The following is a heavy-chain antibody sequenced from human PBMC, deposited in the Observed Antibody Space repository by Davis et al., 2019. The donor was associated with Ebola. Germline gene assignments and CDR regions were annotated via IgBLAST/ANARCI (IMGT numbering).Heavy chain of an antibody. J-gene: IGHJ4*02. D-gene: IGHD5-24*01. CDR3: ARGEGDGYHDY. CDR2: IYPGDSDT. CDR1: GYSFTSYW. V-gene: IGHV5-51*01. Sequence: KVSCKGSGYSFTSYWIGWVRQMPGKGLEWMGIIYPGDSDTRYSPSFQGQVTISRDNAKNSLYLQMNSLRAEDTAVYYCARGEGDGYHDYWGQGTLVTVSS.